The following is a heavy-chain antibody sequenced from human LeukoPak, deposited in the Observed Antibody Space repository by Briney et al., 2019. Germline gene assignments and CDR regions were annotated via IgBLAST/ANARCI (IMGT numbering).Heavy chain of an antibody. CDR1: GFTFSSYG. CDR3: ARDRLRFPNWFDP. CDR2: ISYDGSNK. V-gene: IGHV3-30*03. J-gene: IGHJ5*02. D-gene: IGHD3-3*01. Sequence: GGSLRLSCAASGFTFSSYGMHWVRQAPGKGLEWVAVISYDGSNKYYADSVKGRFTISRDNAKNTLYLQMNSLRAEDTAVYYCARDRLRFPNWFDPWGQGTLVTVSS.